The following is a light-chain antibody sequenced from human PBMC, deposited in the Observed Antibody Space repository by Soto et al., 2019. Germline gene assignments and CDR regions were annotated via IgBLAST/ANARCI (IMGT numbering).Light chain of an antibody. CDR3: SSFTTSSTYV. Sequence: QSALTQPASVSGSPGQLIAISCTGTSSDVGLYNYVSWYQQHPDKVPKLIIYDVTNRPSGVSDRFSGSKSGNTASLTISGLQADDEADYYCSSFTTSSTYVFGTGTKLTVL. CDR1: SSDVGLYNY. V-gene: IGLV2-14*01. CDR2: DVT. J-gene: IGLJ1*01.